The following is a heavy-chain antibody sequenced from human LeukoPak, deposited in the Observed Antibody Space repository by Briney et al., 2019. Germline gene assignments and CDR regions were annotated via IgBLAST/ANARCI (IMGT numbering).Heavy chain of an antibody. CDR1: GFTVSSNY. V-gene: IGHV3-53*01. CDR2: IYSGGST. J-gene: IGHJ4*02. Sequence: GGSLRLSCAASGFTVSSNYMSWVRQAPGRGLEWVSVIYSGGSTYYADSVKGRFTISRDKSKNTLYLQMNSLRAEDTAVYYCARGGPGTNTKSFDYWGQGTLVTVPS. CDR3: ARGGPGTNTKSFDY. D-gene: IGHD1-7*01.